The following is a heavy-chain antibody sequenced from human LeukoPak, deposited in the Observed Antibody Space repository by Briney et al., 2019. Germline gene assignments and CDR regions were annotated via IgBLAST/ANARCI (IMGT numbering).Heavy chain of an antibody. CDR3: ARGPLPGQWLDLSYYYYYYMDV. CDR1: GYTFTSYA. D-gene: IGHD6-19*01. Sequence: GASVKVSCKASGYTFTSYAMNWVRQAPGQGLECMGWINTKTGDPTYAQSFTGRFVFSLDTSVSTAYLQSSSLKAEDTAVYYCARGPLPGQWLDLSYYYYYYMDVWGKGTTVTVSS. CDR2: INTKTGDP. J-gene: IGHJ6*03. V-gene: IGHV7-4-1*02.